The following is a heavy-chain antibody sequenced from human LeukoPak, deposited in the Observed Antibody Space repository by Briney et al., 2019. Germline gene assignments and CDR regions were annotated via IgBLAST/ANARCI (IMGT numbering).Heavy chain of an antibody. V-gene: IGHV1-69*13. CDR1: GYTLTELS. J-gene: IGHJ3*02. CDR2: IIPIFGTA. D-gene: IGHD3-10*01. Sequence: ASVKVSCKVSGYTLTELSMHWVRQAPGQGLEWMGGIIPIFGTANYAQKFQGRVTITADESTSTAYMELSSLRSEDTAVYYCARPYSGSYYNGAFDIWGQGTMVTVSS. CDR3: ARPYSGSYYNGAFDI.